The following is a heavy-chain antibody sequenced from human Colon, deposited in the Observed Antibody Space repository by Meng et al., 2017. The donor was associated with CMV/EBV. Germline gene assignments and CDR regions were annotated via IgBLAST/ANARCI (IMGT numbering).Heavy chain of an antibody. CDR3: TRAPSYGGNDY. CDR1: GFTFSGSA. J-gene: IGHJ4*02. V-gene: IGHV3-73*01. CDR2: IRSKANSYAT. D-gene: IGHD4-23*01. Sequence: CAASGFTFSGSAMHWVRQASGKGLEWVGRIRSKANSYATACAASVKGRFTISRDDSKNTAYLQMNSLKTEDTAVYYCTRAPSYGGNDYWGQGTLVTVSS.